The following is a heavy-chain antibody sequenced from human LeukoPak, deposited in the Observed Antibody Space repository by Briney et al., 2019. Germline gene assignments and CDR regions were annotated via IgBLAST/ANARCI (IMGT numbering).Heavy chain of an antibody. V-gene: IGHV4-34*01. Sequence: SETLSLTCAVYGGSFSGYYWSWIRQPPGKGLEWIGEINHSGSTNYNPSLKSRVTISVDTSKNQFSLKLSSVTAADMAVYYCARGAWFDPWGQGTLVTVPS. CDR3: ARGAWFDP. CDR2: INHSGST. J-gene: IGHJ5*02. CDR1: GGSFSGYY.